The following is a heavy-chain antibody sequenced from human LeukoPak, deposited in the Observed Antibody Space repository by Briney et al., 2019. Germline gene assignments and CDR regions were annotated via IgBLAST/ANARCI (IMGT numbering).Heavy chain of an antibody. CDR3: ARERFLEWDDAFDI. CDR1: GFTVSSNY. Sequence: GGSLRLSCAASGFTVSSNYMSWVRQAPGKGLEWVSVIYSGGSTYYADSVKGRFTISRDNSKNTLYLQMNSLRAGDTAVYYCARERFLEWDDAFDIWGQGTMVTVSS. V-gene: IGHV3-66*02. D-gene: IGHD3-3*01. J-gene: IGHJ3*02. CDR2: IYSGGST.